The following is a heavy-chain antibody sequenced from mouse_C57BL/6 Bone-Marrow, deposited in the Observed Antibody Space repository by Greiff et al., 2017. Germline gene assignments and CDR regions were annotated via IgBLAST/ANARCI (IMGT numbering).Heavy chain of an antibody. CDR3: ANIYYDGYYAMDY. V-gene: IGHV1-55*01. CDR2: IYPGSGST. Sequence: QVQLKQPGAELVKPGASVKMSCKASGYTFTSYWITWVKQRPGQGLEWIGDIYPGSGSTNYNEKFKSKATLTVDSSSSTAYMQLSSLTSEDSAVDYCANIYYDGYYAMDYWGQGTSVTVSS. D-gene: IGHD2-4*01. J-gene: IGHJ4*01. CDR1: GYTFTSYW.